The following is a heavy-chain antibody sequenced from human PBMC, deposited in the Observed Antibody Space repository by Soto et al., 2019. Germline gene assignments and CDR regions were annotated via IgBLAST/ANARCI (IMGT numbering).Heavy chain of an antibody. Sequence: SGPTLVKPTQTLTLTCTFSGFSLSTSGVGVGWIRQPPGKALEWLALIYWDDDKRYSPSLKSRLTITKDTSKNQVVLTMTNMDPVDTATYYCAHTYYDDSSGYYYFDYWGQGTLVTVSS. CDR3: AHTYYDDSSGYYYFDY. CDR1: GFSLSTSGVG. J-gene: IGHJ4*02. V-gene: IGHV2-5*02. CDR2: IYWDDDK. D-gene: IGHD3-22*01.